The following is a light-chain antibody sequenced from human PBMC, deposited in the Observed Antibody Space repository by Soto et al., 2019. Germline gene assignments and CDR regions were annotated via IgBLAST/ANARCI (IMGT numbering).Light chain of an antibody. CDR1: QSVTNSF. CDR2: GIS. CDR3: QQYSTLPHP. Sequence: ENVLTQSPGTLSLSPGERATLSCRASQSVTNSFFAWYQQKPGQAPRLLIYGISNRATGIPDRFSGSGSGTDFTLTISRLEPEDFVVYFCQQYSTLPHPFGQGTKREVK. V-gene: IGKV3-20*01. J-gene: IGKJ2*01.